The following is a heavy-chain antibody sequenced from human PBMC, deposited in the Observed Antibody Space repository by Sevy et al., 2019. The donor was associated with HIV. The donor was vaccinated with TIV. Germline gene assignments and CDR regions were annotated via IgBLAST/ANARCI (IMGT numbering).Heavy chain of an antibody. Sequence: SSVKVSYKASGYTFTSYGISWVRQAPGQGLEWMGWLSAYNGNTNYAQKLQGRVTMTTDTSTSTAYMELRSLRSDDTAVYYCARDSFGELSDYYYYGMDVWDQGTTVTVSS. CDR1: GYTFTSYG. V-gene: IGHV1-18*01. CDR3: ARDSFGELSDYYYYGMDV. D-gene: IGHD3-10*01. J-gene: IGHJ6*02. CDR2: LSAYNGNT.